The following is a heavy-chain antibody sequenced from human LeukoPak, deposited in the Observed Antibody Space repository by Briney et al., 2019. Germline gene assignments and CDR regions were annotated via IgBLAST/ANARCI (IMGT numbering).Heavy chain of an antibody. CDR1: GYTFTSYG. Sequence: VKVSCKASGYTFTSYGITWVRQAPGQGLGWMGWMNGYIGNTNYAQKLQGRVTMTTDTSTNTAYMELRSLRSDDTAVYYCARASLYCSSTSCYTNYWGQGTLVIVSS. J-gene: IGHJ4*02. CDR2: MNGYIGNT. CDR3: ARASLYCSSTSCYTNY. D-gene: IGHD2-2*02. V-gene: IGHV1-18*01.